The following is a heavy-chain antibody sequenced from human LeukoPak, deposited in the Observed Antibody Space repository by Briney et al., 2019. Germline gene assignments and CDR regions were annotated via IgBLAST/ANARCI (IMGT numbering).Heavy chain of an antibody. V-gene: IGHV4-34*01. D-gene: IGHD3-22*01. J-gene: IGHJ4*02. CDR1: GGSFSGYY. CDR3: ARDNYYDSSGYYSSFDY. CDR2: INHSGST. Sequence: PSETLSLTCAVYGGSFSGYYWSWIRQPPGKGLEWIGEINHSGSTNYNPSLKSRVTISVDTSKNQFSLKLSSVTAADTAVYYCARDNYYDSSGYYSSFDYWGQGTLVTVSS.